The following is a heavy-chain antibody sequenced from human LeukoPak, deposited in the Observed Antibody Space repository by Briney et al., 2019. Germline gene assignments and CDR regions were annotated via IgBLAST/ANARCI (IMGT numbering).Heavy chain of an antibody. V-gene: IGHV4-30-4*07. CDR3: ARGDYGGTLPFDY. D-gene: IGHD4-23*01. CDR1: GDSISSGSYS. CDR2: IYYSGST. Sequence: PSETLSLTCAVSGDSISSGSYSWSWIRQPPGKGLEWIGHIYYSGSTYYNPSLKSRLNMSVDRSKNQLSLKLNSVTAADTAVYYCARGDYGGTLPFDYWGQGTLVTVSS. J-gene: IGHJ4*02.